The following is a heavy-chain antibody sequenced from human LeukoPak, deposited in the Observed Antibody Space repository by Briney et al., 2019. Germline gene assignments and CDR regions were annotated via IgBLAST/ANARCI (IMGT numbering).Heavy chain of an antibody. J-gene: IGHJ4*02. V-gene: IGHV4-59*06. Sequence: PSETLSLTCTVSGVSISSYYWSWIRQHPGKGLEWIGYIYYSGSTYYNPSLKSRVTISVDTSKNQFSLKLSSVTAADTAVYYCARDSPLYDSSGYLDYWGQGTLVTVSS. CDR2: IYYSGST. CDR3: ARDSPLYDSSGYLDY. D-gene: IGHD3-22*01. CDR1: GVSISSYY.